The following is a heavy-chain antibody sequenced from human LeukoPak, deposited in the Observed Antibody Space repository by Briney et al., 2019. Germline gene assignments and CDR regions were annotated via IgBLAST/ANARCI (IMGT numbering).Heavy chain of an antibody. CDR1: GFTFSDYY. J-gene: IGHJ6*03. V-gene: IGHV3-11*01. Sequence: GGSLRLSCAASGFTFSDYYMSWIRQAPGKGLEWVSYISSSGSTIYYADSVEGRFTISRDNAKNSLYLQMNSLRAEDTAVYYCAGFMVREGRYMDVWGKGTTVTISS. D-gene: IGHD3-10*01. CDR2: ISSSGSTI. CDR3: AGFMVREGRYMDV.